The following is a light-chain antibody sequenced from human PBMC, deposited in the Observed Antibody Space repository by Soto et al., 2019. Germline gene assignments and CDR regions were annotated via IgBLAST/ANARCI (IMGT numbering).Light chain of an antibody. Sequence: QSVLTQPPPASGTPGQRVTISCSGSSSNIGSNTVNWYQQLPATAPKLLIYSNDQRPSGVPDRFSGSKSGTSTSLAISGLQSEDEADYYCAAWDDSLNGLVFGGGTKLTVL. CDR1: SSNIGSNT. V-gene: IGLV1-44*01. J-gene: IGLJ2*01. CDR3: AAWDDSLNGLV. CDR2: SND.